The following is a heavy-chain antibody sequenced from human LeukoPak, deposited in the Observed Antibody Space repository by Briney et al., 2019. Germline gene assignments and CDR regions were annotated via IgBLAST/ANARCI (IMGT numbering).Heavy chain of an antibody. V-gene: IGHV3-48*03. J-gene: IGHJ4*02. CDR3: ARKRWSGYDFDY. CDR2: IGTSGRPT. CDR1: GFTFSSYE. Sequence: PGGSLRLSCAPSGFTFSSYEMSWVRQAPGKGLEWLSHIGTSGRPTLYADSVRGRFTISRNNAENSLYLQLNSLRAEDTAVYYCARKRWSGYDFDYWGQGTLVTVSS. D-gene: IGHD5-12*01.